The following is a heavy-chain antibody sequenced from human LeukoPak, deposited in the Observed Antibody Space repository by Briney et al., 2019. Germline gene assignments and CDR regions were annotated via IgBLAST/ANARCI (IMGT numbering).Heavy chain of an antibody. CDR2: IKQDGSEE. J-gene: IGHJ4*02. D-gene: IGHD1-26*01. CDR3: ARGSSAGASLRHDY. Sequence: GGSLRLSCAASGFTFSSYWMSWVRQAPGKGLEWVANIKQDGSEESFVDSVKGRFTISRDNAKKSLYLRMNSLRAEDTAVYYCARGSSAGASLRHDYWGQGTLVTVSS. V-gene: IGHV3-7*01. CDR1: GFTFSSYW.